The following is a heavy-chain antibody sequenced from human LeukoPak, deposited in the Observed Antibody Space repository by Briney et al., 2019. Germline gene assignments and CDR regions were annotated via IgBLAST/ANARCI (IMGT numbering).Heavy chain of an antibody. J-gene: IGHJ3*02. V-gene: IGHV3-21*01. CDR3: ASSRYEGGTFDI. Sequence: GGSLRLSCAASGFTFSSYSMNWVRQAPGKGLELVSYFSISSSGYIYYADSVKGRFTISRDNAKNSLYLQMNSLRAEDTAVYYCASSRYEGGTFDIWGQGTLVTVSS. CDR1: GFTFSSYS. D-gene: IGHD3-16*01. CDR2: FSISSSGYI.